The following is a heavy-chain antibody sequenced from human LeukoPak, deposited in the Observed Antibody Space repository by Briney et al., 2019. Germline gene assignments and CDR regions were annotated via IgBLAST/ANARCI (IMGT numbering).Heavy chain of an antibody. CDR2: VYSSGST. D-gene: IGHD2-2*01. CDR3: ARHPLGYCSSPKCHDAFDI. CDR1: GGSVSSYY. J-gene: IGHJ3*02. Sequence: SETLSLTRTVSGGSVSSYYWSWIRQPPGKGLEWIGYVYSSGSTNYNPSLKSRVTISVDTSKNQFSLKLNSVTAADTAVYYCARHPLGYCSSPKCHDAFDIWGQGTTVTVSS. V-gene: IGHV4-59*08.